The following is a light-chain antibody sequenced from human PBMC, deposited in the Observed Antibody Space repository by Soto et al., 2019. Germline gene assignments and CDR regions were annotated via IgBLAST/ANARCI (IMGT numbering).Light chain of an antibody. CDR2: DAS. Sequence: EIVLTQSPATLSLSPGERATLSCRASQSVSSYLAWYQQKPGQPPRLLIYDASNRVIGIPARFSGSGSGTDFTLTISSLEPEDFAVYYCQQRSNWPPNTFGQGTKLEIK. CDR3: QQRSNWPPNT. V-gene: IGKV3-11*01. J-gene: IGKJ2*01. CDR1: QSVSSY.